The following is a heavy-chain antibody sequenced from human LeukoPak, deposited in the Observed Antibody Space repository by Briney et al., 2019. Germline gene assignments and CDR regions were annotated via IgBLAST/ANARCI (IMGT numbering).Heavy chain of an antibody. CDR1: GGSISSGGYY. D-gene: IGHD6-19*01. Sequence: PSETLSLTCTVSGGSISSGGYYWSWIRQHPGKVLEWIGYIYYSGSTYYNPSLKSRVTISVDTSKNQFSLKLSSVTAADTAVYYCAREKSSGWYLWGQGTLVTVSS. CDR3: AREKSSGWYL. V-gene: IGHV4-31*03. CDR2: IYYSGST. J-gene: IGHJ4*02.